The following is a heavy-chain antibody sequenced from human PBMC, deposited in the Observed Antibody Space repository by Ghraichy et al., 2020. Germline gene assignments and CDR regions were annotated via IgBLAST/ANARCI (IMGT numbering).Heavy chain of an antibody. CDR1: GDSINNNNYF. CDR2: IYFSGTT. D-gene: IGHD1-20*01. Sequence: SETLSLTCTVSGDSINNNNYFWGWIRQPPGRGLEWLGNIYFSGTTYYSPSLKSRVTISIDTSKNLFSLTLHSVTAADTAVYYCAREIPTRYNFRPKAGTFDLWGPGTMVLGSS. V-gene: IGHV4-39*07. CDR3: AREIPTRYNFRPKAGTFDL. J-gene: IGHJ3*01.